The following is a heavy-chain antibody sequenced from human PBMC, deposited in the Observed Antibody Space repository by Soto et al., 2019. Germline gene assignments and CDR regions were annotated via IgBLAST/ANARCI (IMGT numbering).Heavy chain of an antibody. V-gene: IGHV3-23*01. CDR2: ISGSGGST. CDR3: AKGASGWYMVAFDF. D-gene: IGHD6-19*01. CDR1: GLTFSSYA. J-gene: IGHJ3*01. Sequence: GGSLRLSCAASGLTFSSYAMSWVRQAPGKGLEWVSAISGSGGSTYYTDSVKGRFTISRDTSKNTLYLQMNILRAEDTAVYYCAKGASGWYMVAFDFWGRGTMVTVSS.